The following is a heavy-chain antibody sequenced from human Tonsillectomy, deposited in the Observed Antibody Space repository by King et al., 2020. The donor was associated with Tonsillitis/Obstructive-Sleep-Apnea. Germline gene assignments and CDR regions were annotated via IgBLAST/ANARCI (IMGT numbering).Heavy chain of an antibody. CDR3: AKRLVGGGSCGFDC. CDR2: ITASGGNT. CDR1: GFTFSRNA. Sequence: VQLVESGGGSVKPGGSLRLSCAASGFTFSRNAMNWVRQAPGKGLEWVSGITASGGNTYYAESVKGRFTISRDNSKNTLYLQMNSLRAEDTAVYYCAKRLVGGGSCGFDCWGQGTLVTVSS. J-gene: IGHJ4*02. D-gene: IGHD1-26*01. V-gene: IGHV3-23*04.